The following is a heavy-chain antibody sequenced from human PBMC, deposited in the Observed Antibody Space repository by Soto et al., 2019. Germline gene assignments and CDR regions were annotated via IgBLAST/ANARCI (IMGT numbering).Heavy chain of an antibody. V-gene: IGHV3-7*01. J-gene: IGHJ4*02. CDR2: IKQDGSEK. CDR1: GFTFSSYW. D-gene: IGHD3-3*01. Sequence: GGSLRLSCAASGFTFSSYWMSWVRQAPGKGLEWVANIKQDGSEKYYVDSVKGRFTISRDNAKNSLYLQMNSLRAEDTAVYYCARRPPTYYDFWSGDRGFDYWGQGTLVTVSS. CDR3: ARRPPTYYDFWSGDRGFDY.